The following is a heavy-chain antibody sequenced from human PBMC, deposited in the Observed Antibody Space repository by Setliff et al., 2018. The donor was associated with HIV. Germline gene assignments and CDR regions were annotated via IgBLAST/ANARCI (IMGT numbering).Heavy chain of an antibody. CDR3: ARQDHSSVNTGSLYAFDV. J-gene: IGHJ3*01. Sequence: VASVKVSCKASGYTFTSYGISWVRQAPGQGLEWMGWISAYNGDTNYIQKFQGRVTITRDTSIYTVYMELTGLTSDDTAVYYCARQDHSSVNTGSLYAFDVWGQGTMVTVSS. CDR1: GYTFTSYG. CDR2: ISAYNGDT. V-gene: IGHV1-18*01. D-gene: IGHD2-8*02.